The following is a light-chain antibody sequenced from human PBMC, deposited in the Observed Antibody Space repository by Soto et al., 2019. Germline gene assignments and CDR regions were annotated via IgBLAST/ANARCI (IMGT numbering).Light chain of an antibody. V-gene: IGKV2-28*01. CDR1: QSLLHSDGYNY. CDR2: LGS. Sequence: DIVMTQSPLSLPVTPGEPASISCRSSQSLLHSDGYNYLDWYLQKPGQSPQVLIYLGSNRASGVPDRFSGSGSGTDFTLKISRVEAEDVGVYYCMQVLQFPRTFGQGTKLEIK. J-gene: IGKJ2*01. CDR3: MQVLQFPRT.